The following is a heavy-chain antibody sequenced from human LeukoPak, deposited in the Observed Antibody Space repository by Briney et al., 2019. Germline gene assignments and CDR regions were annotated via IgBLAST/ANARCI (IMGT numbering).Heavy chain of an antibody. J-gene: IGHJ4*02. Sequence: GGSMRLSCAASGFTFSSYAMHWVRQAPGKGLEYVSAISSNGGSTYYANSVKGRFTISRDNSKNTLYLQMGSLRAEDMAVYYCARVGYDFWSGYFDYWGQGTLVTVSS. CDR1: GFTFSSYA. CDR3: ARVGYDFWSGYFDY. CDR2: ISSNGGST. V-gene: IGHV3-64*01. D-gene: IGHD3-3*01.